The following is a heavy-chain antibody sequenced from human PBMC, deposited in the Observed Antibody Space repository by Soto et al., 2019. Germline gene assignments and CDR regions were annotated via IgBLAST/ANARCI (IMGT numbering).Heavy chain of an antibody. Sequence: PGGSLRLSCAASGFTVSSSYLTWVRQAPGKGLEWVAILYTGTDTVYADSVKGRFTISRDSSKNTLYLQMHSLRAEDTAMYFCARSRSKGTYSGRFLDYWGQGSLVTVSS. V-gene: IGHV3-53*01. CDR3: ARSRSKGTYSGRFLDY. CDR2: LYTGTDT. CDR1: GFTVSSSY. J-gene: IGHJ4*02. D-gene: IGHD1-26*01.